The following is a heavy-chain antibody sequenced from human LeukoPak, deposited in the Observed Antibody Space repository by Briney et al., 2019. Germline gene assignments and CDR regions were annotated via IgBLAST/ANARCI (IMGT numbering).Heavy chain of an antibody. CDR3: ARDPSSGWSIFDY. Sequence: GGSLRLSCAASGFTFSSYSMNWVRQAPGKGLEWVSYITSSSSTIYYADSVKGRFTISRDNAKNSLYLQMNSLRDEDTAVCYCARDPSSGWSIFDYWGQGTLVTVSS. V-gene: IGHV3-48*02. J-gene: IGHJ4*02. CDR1: GFTFSSYS. CDR2: ITSSSSTI. D-gene: IGHD6-19*01.